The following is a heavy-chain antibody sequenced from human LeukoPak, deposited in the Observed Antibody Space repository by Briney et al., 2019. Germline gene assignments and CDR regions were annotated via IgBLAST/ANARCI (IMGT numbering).Heavy chain of an antibody. Sequence: SETPSLTCIVSVGSISSTSYYWGWIRQPPGKGLEWIGSIYYSGRTYYNASLKSRVTISIDTAKNQFTLKLSSVTAADTAVYYCARLSPPDAFDIWGQGTMVTVSS. CDR3: ARLSPPDAFDI. J-gene: IGHJ3*02. CDR2: IYYSGRT. V-gene: IGHV4-39*01. CDR1: VGSISSTSYY.